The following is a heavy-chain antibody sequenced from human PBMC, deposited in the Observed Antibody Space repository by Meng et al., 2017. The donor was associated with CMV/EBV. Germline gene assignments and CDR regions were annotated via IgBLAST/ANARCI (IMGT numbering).Heavy chain of an antibody. Sequence: GGSLRLSCAASRFTFSSNWMSWVRQAPGKGLEWVANIKQDGSGKYYMDSVKGRFTISRNNAKDSVKGRFTISRDNSKNTLYLQMNSLRAEDTAVYYCAREAVLMATIPRAFDIWGQGTMVTVSS. CDR2: IKQDGSGK. CDR1: RFTFSSNW. D-gene: IGHD5-24*01. J-gene: IGHJ3*02. V-gene: IGHV3-7*03. CDR3: AREAVLMATIPRAFDI.